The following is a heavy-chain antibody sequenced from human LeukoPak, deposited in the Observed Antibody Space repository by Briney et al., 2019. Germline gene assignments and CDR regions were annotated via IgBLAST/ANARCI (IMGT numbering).Heavy chain of an antibody. J-gene: IGHJ4*02. CDR3: AKVLPGPFHY. Sequence: PGGSLRLSCAASGFTFSSYGMHWVRQAPGKGLEWVAFTQHDGDDKYYADSVKGRFTISRDNSKNTLYLQMNSLRAEDTAVYYCAKVLPGPFHYWGQGTLVTVSS. V-gene: IGHV3-30*02. D-gene: IGHD1-1*01. CDR2: TQHDGDDK. CDR1: GFTFSSYG.